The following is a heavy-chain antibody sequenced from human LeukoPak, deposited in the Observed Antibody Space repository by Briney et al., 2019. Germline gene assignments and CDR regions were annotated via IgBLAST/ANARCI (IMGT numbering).Heavy chain of an antibody. Sequence: GESLKISCKGSGYSFTSYWIGWVRQMPGKGLEWMGIIYPGDSDTRYSPSFQGQVTISADKSISAAYLQWSSLKASDTAMYYCARSGYSYGYWFDPWGQGTLVTVSS. J-gene: IGHJ5*02. CDR2: IYPGDSDT. V-gene: IGHV5-51*01. CDR3: ARSGYSYGYWFDP. D-gene: IGHD5-18*01. CDR1: GYSFTSYW.